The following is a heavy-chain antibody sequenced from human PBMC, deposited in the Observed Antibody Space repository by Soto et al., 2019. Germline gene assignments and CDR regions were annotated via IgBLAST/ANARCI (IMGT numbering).Heavy chain of an antibody. J-gene: IGHJ4*02. CDR2: INEDGSEK. CDR3: ARASVGSPEFDC. V-gene: IGHV3-7*01. CDR1: GFTFSNYW. D-gene: IGHD1-26*01. Sequence: EVQLVESGGDLVQPGGSLRLSCAASGFTFSNYWMSWVRQAPGKGLEWVANINEDGSEKYYVDSVKGRFTISRDNAKNSLSLQMNSLRAEDTAVYYCARASVGSPEFDCWGQGTLVTVSS.